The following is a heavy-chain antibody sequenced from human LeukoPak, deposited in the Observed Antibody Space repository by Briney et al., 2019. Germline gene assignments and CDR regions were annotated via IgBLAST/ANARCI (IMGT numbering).Heavy chain of an antibody. Sequence: SETLSLTCTVSGDSITSGTYYWGWIRQTPGKGLDWIGNIYSTGSTSFNPSFKSRITMSVDTSKNQFSLMLNSVTAADTAVYFCARDSGFLLFWGQGTLVTVSS. CDR3: ARDSGFLLF. CDR1: GDSITSGTYY. J-gene: IGHJ1*01. CDR2: IYSTGST. V-gene: IGHV4-39*07. D-gene: IGHD3-22*01.